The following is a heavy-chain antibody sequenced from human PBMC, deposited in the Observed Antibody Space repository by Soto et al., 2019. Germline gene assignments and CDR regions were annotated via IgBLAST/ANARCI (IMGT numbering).Heavy chain of an antibody. CDR2: IIPILGIA. V-gene: IGHV1-69*04. D-gene: IGHD3-3*01. Sequence: QVQPVHSGAEVKKPGSSVKVSCKASGGTFSSYTISWVRQAPGQGLEWMGRIIPILGIANYAQKFQGRVTITADKSTSTAYMELSSLRSEDTAVYYCAREDPNYDFWSGYNNWFDPWGQGTLVTVSS. CDR3: AREDPNYDFWSGYNNWFDP. CDR1: GGTFSSYT. J-gene: IGHJ5*02.